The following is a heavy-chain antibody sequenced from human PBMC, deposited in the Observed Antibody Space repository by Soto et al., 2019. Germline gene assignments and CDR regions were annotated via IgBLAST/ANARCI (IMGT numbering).Heavy chain of an antibody. V-gene: IGHV4-59*11. Sequence: QVQLQESGPGLVKPSATLSLTCTVAGGSLTDHSWNWFRQSPGQGLHWIGYVYYSGGTNYNPSLKSRVTMSVDTSKNQFSLNLRSVTAADTAVYYCARGNDWKSSTFDIWGQGTMVSVSS. CDR2: VYYSGGT. CDR3: ARGNDWKSSTFDI. J-gene: IGHJ3*02. CDR1: GGSLTDHS. D-gene: IGHD2-21*01.